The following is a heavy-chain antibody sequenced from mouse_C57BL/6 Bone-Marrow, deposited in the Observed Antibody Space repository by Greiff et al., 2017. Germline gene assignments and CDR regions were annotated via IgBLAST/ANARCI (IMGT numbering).Heavy chain of an antibody. Sequence: EVKLVESGGDLVKPGGSLKLSCAASGFTFSSYGMSWVRQTPDKRLEWVATIGSGGSYTYYPDSVKGRFTISRDNAKNTLYLQMSSLKSEDTAMYYCARHGIFDYWGQGTTLTVSS. V-gene: IGHV5-6*01. CDR1: GFTFSSYG. CDR2: IGSGGSYT. D-gene: IGHD4-1*01. CDR3: ARHGIFDY. J-gene: IGHJ2*01.